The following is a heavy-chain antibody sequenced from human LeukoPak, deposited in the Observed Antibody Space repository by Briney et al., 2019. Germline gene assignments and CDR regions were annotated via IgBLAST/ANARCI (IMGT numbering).Heavy chain of an antibody. J-gene: IGHJ4*02. Sequence: SQTLSLTCAISGDSVSSNNAAWNWIRQSPSRGLEWLGRTFYRSKCYNDYAVSFKSRVTINPDTSKNQFSLQLDSVTPEDTAVYYCARDMGWTYPFDYWGQGTLVTVSS. CDR2: TFYRSKCYN. V-gene: IGHV6-1*01. CDR1: GDSVSSNNAA. D-gene: IGHD3/OR15-3a*01. CDR3: ARDMGWTYPFDY.